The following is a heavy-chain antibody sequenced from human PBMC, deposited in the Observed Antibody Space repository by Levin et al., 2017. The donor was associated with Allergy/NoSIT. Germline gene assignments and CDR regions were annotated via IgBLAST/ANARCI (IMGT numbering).Heavy chain of an antibody. J-gene: IGHJ5*01. V-gene: IGHV3-23*01. Sequence: ASVKVSCVASGFTFSSYVMRWVRQAPGKGLEWVSTISASGGSTFYADSVKGRFTISRDNSRNTLYVQMNSLRAEDTAVYYCAKTDRYNSGSCDSWGQGTLVTVSS. CDR2: ISASGGST. CDR3: AKTDRYNSGSCDS. D-gene: IGHD5-18*01. CDR1: GFTFSSYV.